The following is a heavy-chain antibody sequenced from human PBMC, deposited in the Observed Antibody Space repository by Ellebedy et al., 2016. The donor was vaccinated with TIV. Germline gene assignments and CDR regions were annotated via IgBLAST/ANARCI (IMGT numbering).Heavy chain of an antibody. Sequence: TLSLTCTVSGGSISSYYWSWIRQPPGKALEWLARIDWDDDKYYSTSLKTRLTISKDTSKNQVVLTMTNMDPVDTATYYCARTSYYYGSGSYYTFDYWGQGTLVTVSS. J-gene: IGHJ4*02. CDR3: ARTSYYYGSGSYYTFDY. CDR2: IDWDDDK. V-gene: IGHV2-70*11. CDR1: GGSISSYYW. D-gene: IGHD3-10*01.